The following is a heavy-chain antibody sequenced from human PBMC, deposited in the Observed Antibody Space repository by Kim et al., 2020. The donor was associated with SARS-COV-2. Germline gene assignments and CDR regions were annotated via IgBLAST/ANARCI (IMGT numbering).Heavy chain of an antibody. Sequence: GESLKISCKGSGYSFSLYWIGWVRQMPGKGLEWMGIIYPGDSDTRYSPSFQGQVTISADKSISTAYLQWSSLKASDTAMYYCARRRREVRGEYWFDPWGQGTLVTVSS. CDR2: IYPGDSDT. V-gene: IGHV5-51*01. J-gene: IGHJ5*02. CDR3: ARRRREVRGEYWFDP. CDR1: GYSFSLYW. D-gene: IGHD3-10*01.